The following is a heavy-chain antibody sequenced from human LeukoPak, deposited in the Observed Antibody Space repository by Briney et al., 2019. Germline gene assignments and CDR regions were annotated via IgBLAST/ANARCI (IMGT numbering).Heavy chain of an antibody. J-gene: IGHJ3*02. CDR3: AREVISTYAFDI. D-gene: IGHD3-10*01. CDR2: TYYRSKWYN. Sequence: PSQTLSLTCAISGDSVSSNSAAWNWIRQSPSRGLEWLGRTYYRSKWYNDCVVSVKSRITINPDTSKNQFSLQLNSVTPEDTAVYFCAREVISTYAFDIWGQGTMVTVSS. CDR1: GDSVSSNSAA. V-gene: IGHV6-1*01.